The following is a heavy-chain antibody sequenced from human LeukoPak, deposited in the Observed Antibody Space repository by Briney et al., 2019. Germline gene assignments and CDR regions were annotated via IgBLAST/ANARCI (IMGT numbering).Heavy chain of an antibody. D-gene: IGHD3-22*01. CDR1: GYTFTSYG. CDR2: ISAYNGNT. CDR3: AREPNYYYDSSGYPLFDY. V-gene: IGHV1-18*01. J-gene: IGHJ4*02. Sequence: GASVKVSCKASGYTFTSYGISWVRQAPGQGLEWMGWISAYNGNTNYAQKLQGRVTMTTDTSTSTAYMELRSLRSDDTAVYYCAREPNYYYDSSGYPLFDYWGQGTLVTVSS.